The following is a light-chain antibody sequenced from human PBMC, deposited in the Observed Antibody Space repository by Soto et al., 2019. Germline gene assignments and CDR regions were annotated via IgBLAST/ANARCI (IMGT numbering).Light chain of an antibody. Sequence: DIKITQSPSSLPASVGDRVTITCRASQGISSYLAWYQQKPGKVPKLLIYGASTLHSGVPSRFSGSGSGTDFTLTINSLQPEDVATYYCQRYNSVPNTFGPGTKVDIK. CDR2: GAS. CDR1: QGISSY. J-gene: IGKJ3*01. CDR3: QRYNSVPNT. V-gene: IGKV1-27*01.